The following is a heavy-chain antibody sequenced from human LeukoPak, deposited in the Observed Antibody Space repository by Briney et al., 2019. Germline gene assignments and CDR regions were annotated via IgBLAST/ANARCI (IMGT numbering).Heavy chain of an antibody. V-gene: IGHV3-21*01. CDR2: ISSSSNYI. J-gene: IGHJ1*01. Sequence: GGSLRLSCAACGLTFSTCSMNWVRQAPGKGLEWVSSISSSSNYIYYADSVKGRFYISRDDAKNSLFLQMNGLRAEDTAVYYCARDMTTATTCYLQHWGQGTLVTVSS. CDR1: GLTFSTCS. D-gene: IGHD4-17*01. CDR3: ARDMTTATTCYLQH.